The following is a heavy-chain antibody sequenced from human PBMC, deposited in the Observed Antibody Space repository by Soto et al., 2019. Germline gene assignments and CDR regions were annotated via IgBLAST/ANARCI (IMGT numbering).Heavy chain of an antibody. V-gene: IGHV5-51*01. J-gene: IGHJ3*02. CDR1: GYSFTSYW. D-gene: IGHD3-10*01. CDR2: IYPGDSDT. Sequence: GESLKMSCKGSGYSFTSYWIGWVRQMPGKGLEWMGIIYPGDSDTRYSPSFQGQVTISADKSISTAYLQWSSLKASDTAMYYCARHITMVRGVITDAFDIWGQGTMVTVS. CDR3: ARHITMVRGVITDAFDI.